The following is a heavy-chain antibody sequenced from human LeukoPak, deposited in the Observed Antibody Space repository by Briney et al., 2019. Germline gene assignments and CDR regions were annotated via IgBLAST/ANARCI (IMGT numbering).Heavy chain of an antibody. CDR3: ARESSYYDSSGYSFDALDI. Sequence: GGSLRLSCAASGFTFSSYWMSWVRQAPGKGLEWVANIKQDGSEKYYVDSVKGRFTISRDNAKNSLYLQMNSLRAEDTAVYYCARESSYYDSSGYSFDALDIWGQGTMVTVSS. V-gene: IGHV3-7*01. J-gene: IGHJ3*02. CDR2: IKQDGSEK. D-gene: IGHD3-22*01. CDR1: GFTFSSYW.